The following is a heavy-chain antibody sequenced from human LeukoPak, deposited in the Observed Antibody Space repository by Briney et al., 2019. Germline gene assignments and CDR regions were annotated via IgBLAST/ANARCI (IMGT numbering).Heavy chain of an antibody. CDR2: FDPEDGET. V-gene: IGHV1-24*01. Sequence: ASVKVSCKVSGYTLTELSMHWVRQAPGKGLEWMGGFDPEDGETIYAQKFQGRVTMTEDTSTDTAYMELSSLRSEDTAVYYCATSWPAAQLNWFDPWGQGTLVTVSS. D-gene: IGHD2-2*01. J-gene: IGHJ5*02. CDR1: GYTLTELS. CDR3: ATSWPAAQLNWFDP.